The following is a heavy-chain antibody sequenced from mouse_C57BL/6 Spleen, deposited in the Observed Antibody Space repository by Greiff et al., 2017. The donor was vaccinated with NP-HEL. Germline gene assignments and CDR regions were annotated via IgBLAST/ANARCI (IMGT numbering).Heavy chain of an antibody. CDR1: GFTFSSYG. CDR3: ARQYYYGSSSYFDY. Sequence: EVKVVESGGDLVKPGGSLKLSCAASGFTFSSYGMSWVRQTPDKRLEWVATISSGGSYTYYPDSVKGRFTISRDNAKNTLYLQMSSLKSEDTAMYYCARQYYYGSSSYFDYWGQGTTLTVSS. CDR2: ISSGGSYT. V-gene: IGHV5-6*01. D-gene: IGHD1-1*01. J-gene: IGHJ2*01.